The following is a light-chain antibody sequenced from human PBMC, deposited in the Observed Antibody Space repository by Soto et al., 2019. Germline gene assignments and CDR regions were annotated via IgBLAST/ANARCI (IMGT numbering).Light chain of an antibody. V-gene: IGKV4-1*01. CDR1: QSVLYSSNNKNY. CDR2: WAS. CDR3: QQYYTNALT. Sequence: DIVMTQSPDSLAVSLGERATINCKSSQSVLYSSNNKNYLAWYQQKPGQTPKLLIYWASTRESGVPDRFSGSGSGTDLTLTISSLQAEDVAVYYCQQYYTNALTFGGGTKVGVK. J-gene: IGKJ4*01.